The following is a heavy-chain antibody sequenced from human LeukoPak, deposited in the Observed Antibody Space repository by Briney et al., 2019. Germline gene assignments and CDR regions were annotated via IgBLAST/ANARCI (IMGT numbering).Heavy chain of an antibody. CDR2: IYSGGST. Sequence: GGSLRLSCAVSGFAFGSEAMSWVRQAPGKGLEWVSVIYSGGSTYYADSVKGRFTISRDNSKNTLYLQMNSLRAEDTAVYYCARVVPYCSGGSCQGGWFDPWGQGTLVTVSS. CDR1: GFAFGSEA. CDR3: ARVVPYCSGGSCQGGWFDP. D-gene: IGHD2-15*01. J-gene: IGHJ5*02. V-gene: IGHV3-53*01.